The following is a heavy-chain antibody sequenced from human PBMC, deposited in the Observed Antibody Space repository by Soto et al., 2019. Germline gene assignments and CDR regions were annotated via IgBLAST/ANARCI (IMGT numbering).Heavy chain of an antibody. Sequence: QVQLVQSGAEVKKPGASVKVSCKASGYTFTSYDINWVRQATGQGLEWMGWMNPNSGNTGYAQKFQGXVXXXRXXSISTAYMELSRLRSEDTAVYYCAREHSSSWRFDYWGQGTLVTVSS. D-gene: IGHD6-13*01. CDR3: AREHSSSWRFDY. CDR2: MNPNSGNT. J-gene: IGHJ4*02. V-gene: IGHV1-8*01. CDR1: GYTFTSYD.